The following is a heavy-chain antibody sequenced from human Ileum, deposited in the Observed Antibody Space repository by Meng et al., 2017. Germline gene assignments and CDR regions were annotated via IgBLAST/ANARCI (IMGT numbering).Heavy chain of an antibody. Sequence: EVEMVGTGGGLIQPGGSLRLSCAAPGFTVSSNYMSWVRQAPGKGLEWVSVIYSGGSTYYADSVKGRFTISRHNSKNTLYLQMDSLRPEDTAIYYCARDRGRFTWGQGTMVTVSS. CDR3: ARDRGRFT. CDR2: IYSGGST. J-gene: IGHJ3*01. CDR1: GFTVSSNY. D-gene: IGHD3-16*02. V-gene: IGHV3-53*02.